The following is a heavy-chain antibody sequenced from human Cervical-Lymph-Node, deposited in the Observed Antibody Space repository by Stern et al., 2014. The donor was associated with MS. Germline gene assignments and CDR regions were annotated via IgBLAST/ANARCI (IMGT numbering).Heavy chain of an antibody. Sequence: VQLVESGGGVVQPGRSLSLSYAASGFTFTTYDMHWVRQSPAKGLEWVAIISYDGRNTDYADSVKGRFSISRDNSKNTLYLEMNSLRAEDTAVYYCAKDETKYYYGSGFDYWGQGTLVSVSS. J-gene: IGHJ4*02. CDR2: ISYDGRNT. CDR1: GFTFTTYD. CDR3: AKDETKYYYGSGFDY. D-gene: IGHD3-10*01. V-gene: IGHV3-30*18.